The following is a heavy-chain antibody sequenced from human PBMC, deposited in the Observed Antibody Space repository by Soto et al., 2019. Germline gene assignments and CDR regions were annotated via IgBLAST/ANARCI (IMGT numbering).Heavy chain of an antibody. Sequence: PSETLSLTCTVSGASISSSYWSWIRQSPGKGLEWIGYVFYSGSTNYNPSLKSRVTISVDTSKNQFSLKLKSVTAADTAVYYCARGYYDSSGQSNTFDISGPVTIVTVSS. J-gene: IGHJ3*02. D-gene: IGHD3-22*01. CDR3: ARGYYDSSGQSNTFDI. V-gene: IGHV4-59*01. CDR2: VFYSGST. CDR1: GASISSSY.